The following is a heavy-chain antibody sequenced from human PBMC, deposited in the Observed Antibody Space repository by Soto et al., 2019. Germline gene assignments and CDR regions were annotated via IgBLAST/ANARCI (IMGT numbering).Heavy chain of an antibody. CDR3: ANDLYSGYDWENAFDI. Sequence: QVQLVESGGGVVQPGRSLRLSCAASGFTFSSYGMHWVRQAPGKGLEWVAVISYDGSNKYYADSVKGRFTISRDNSKNTLYLQMNSLRAEDTAVYYCANDLYSGYDWENAFDIWGQGTMVTVSS. D-gene: IGHD5-12*01. J-gene: IGHJ3*02. V-gene: IGHV3-30*18. CDR1: GFTFSSYG. CDR2: ISYDGSNK.